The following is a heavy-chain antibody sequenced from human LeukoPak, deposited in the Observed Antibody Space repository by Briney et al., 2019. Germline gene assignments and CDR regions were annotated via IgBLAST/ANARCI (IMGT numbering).Heavy chain of an antibody. CDR3: ARDPIRRYYYDSSGYYPDY. CDR2: INSDGSST. Sequence: PGGAFLQFCAAAGFTFVDYAMHWVRQAPGKGLVWVSRINSDGSSTSYADSVKGRFTISRDNAKNTLYLQMNSLRAEDTAMYYCARDPIRRYYYDSSGYYPDYWGQETLVTVSS. V-gene: IGHV3-74*01. D-gene: IGHD3-22*01. J-gene: IGHJ4*01. CDR1: GFTFVDYA.